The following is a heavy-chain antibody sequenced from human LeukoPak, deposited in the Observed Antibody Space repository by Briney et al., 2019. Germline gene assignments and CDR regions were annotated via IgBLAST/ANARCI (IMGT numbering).Heavy chain of an antibody. Sequence: GGSLRLSCAASGFSFSNYAMSWVRQAPGKGLEWVSAISGSGGSTYYADSVKGRLTISRDNSKNTLYLQMNSLRAEDTAVYYCGRANSGGNGYLDLWGQGTLVTVSS. CDR1: GFSFSNYA. J-gene: IGHJ4*02. V-gene: IGHV3-23*01. D-gene: IGHD3-10*01. CDR3: GRANSGGNGYLDL. CDR2: ISGSGGST.